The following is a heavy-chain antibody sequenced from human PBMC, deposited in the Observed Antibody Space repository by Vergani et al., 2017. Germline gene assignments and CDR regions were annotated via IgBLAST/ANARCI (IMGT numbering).Heavy chain of an antibody. CDR1: GGSFSGYY. V-gene: IGHV4-34*01. CDR3: ARARDYFDWFDP. D-gene: IGHD3-9*01. Sequence: QVQLQQWGAGLLKPSETLSLTCAVYGGSFSGYYWSWIRQPPGKGLEWIGEINHSGSTNYNPSLKSRVTISVDTSKNQFSLKLSSVTAADTAVYYCARARDYFDWFDPWGQGTLDTVSS. J-gene: IGHJ5*02. CDR2: INHSGST.